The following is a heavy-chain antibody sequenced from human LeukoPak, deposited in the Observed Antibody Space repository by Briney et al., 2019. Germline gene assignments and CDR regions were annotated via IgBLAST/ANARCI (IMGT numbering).Heavy chain of an antibody. CDR2: IKDDGVGA. V-gene: IGHV3-74*01. J-gene: IGHJ4*02. Sequence: VGSLTLSCAASGFGFSNYWMHWVRQAPGKGLVWVSRIKDDGVGANYADPAKGRFTISRDNAKNTLYLQMTSLRAEDTAVYYCARMGVGHTGLDFWGQGVLVTVSS. CDR3: ARMGVGHTGLDF. D-gene: IGHD1-26*01. CDR1: GFGFSNYW.